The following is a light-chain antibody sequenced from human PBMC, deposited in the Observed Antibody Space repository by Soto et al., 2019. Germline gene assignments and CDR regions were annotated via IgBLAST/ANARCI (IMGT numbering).Light chain of an antibody. V-gene: IGKV1-33*01. J-gene: IGKJ1*01. Sequence: IQMTQSPSSLSASVGDRVTITCQASQDISNFLNWYQPKPGKAPKLLIYDASNLETGVPSRFSGSGSGTDFTFTISSLQPEDIATYYCQQYDNPWTFGQGTKVEIE. CDR3: QQYDNPWT. CDR1: QDISNF. CDR2: DAS.